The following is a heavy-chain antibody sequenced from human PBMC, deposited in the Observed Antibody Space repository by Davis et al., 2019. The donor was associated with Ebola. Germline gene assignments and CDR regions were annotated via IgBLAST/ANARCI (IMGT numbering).Heavy chain of an antibody. J-gene: IGHJ6*02. D-gene: IGHD2-2*01. CDR1: GFTFSSYE. V-gene: IGHV3-48*03. CDR2: ISSSGSTI. CDR3: ARLGCTSATCYAGNFYYYYGIDV. Sequence: GGSLRLSCAASGFTFSSYEMNWVRQAPGKGLEWVSYISSSGSTIYYADSVKGRFTISRDNSNNTLYLQVSDLRAEDTAVYYCARLGCTSATCYAGNFYYYYGIDVWGQGTTVTVSS.